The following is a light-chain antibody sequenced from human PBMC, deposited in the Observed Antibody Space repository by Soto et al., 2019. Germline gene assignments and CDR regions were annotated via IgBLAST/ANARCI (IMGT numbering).Light chain of an antibody. CDR3: SSYTSSSSFV. CDR2: EVS. J-gene: IGLJ1*01. Sequence: QSVLTQPASVSGSPGQSITISCTGTSSDVGGYNYVSWYQQHPGKAPKLMIYEVSNRPSGVSNRFSGSKSGNTASLTISGLQAEDEADYHCSSYTSSSSFVFGTGTNVTVL. CDR1: SSDVGGYNY. V-gene: IGLV2-14*01.